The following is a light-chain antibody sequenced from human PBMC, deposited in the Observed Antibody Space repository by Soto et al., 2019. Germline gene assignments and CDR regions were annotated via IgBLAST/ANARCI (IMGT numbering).Light chain of an antibody. J-gene: IGKJ3*01. Sequence: AIQLTQSPSSLSASVGDRVTITCRASQGIRNDLGWYQHKPGRAPKLLIYAASTLQSGVPSRFSGSGSGTDFTLTISCLQSEDFATYYCQQYYSFPPAFGPGTKVDIK. V-gene: IGKV1-6*01. CDR1: QGIRND. CDR3: QQYYSFPPA. CDR2: AAS.